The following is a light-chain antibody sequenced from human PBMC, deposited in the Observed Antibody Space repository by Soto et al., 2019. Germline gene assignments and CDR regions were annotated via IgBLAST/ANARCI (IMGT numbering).Light chain of an antibody. V-gene: IGKV1-8*01. CDR2: AAS. J-gene: IGKJ4*01. CDR3: QQYNSSPLT. Sequence: AILMTQSPSSLSASTGDRVTISCRASQGISSYLAWYQQKPGKAPKLLIYAASTLQSGVPSRFSGSGSGTDITLTISCLQSEDFATYSCQQYNSSPLTFGGGTKVEIK. CDR1: QGISSY.